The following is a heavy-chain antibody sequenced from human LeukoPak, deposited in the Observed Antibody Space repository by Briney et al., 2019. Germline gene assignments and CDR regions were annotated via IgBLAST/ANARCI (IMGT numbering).Heavy chain of an antibody. D-gene: IGHD5-18*01. CDR3: ARTTEGGYTYGYFYYYYMDV. CDR2: IYYSGST. V-gene: IGHV4-59*01. CDR1: GGSISSYY. J-gene: IGHJ6*03. Sequence: SETLSLTCTVSGGSISSYYWSWIRQPPGKGLGWIGYIYYSGSTNYNPSLKSRVTISVDTSKNQFSLKLTSVTAADTAVYYCARTTEGGYTYGYFYYYYMDVWGKGTTVTISS.